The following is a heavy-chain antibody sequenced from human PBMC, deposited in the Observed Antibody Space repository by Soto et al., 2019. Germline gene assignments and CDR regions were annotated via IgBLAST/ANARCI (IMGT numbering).Heavy chain of an antibody. V-gene: IGHV3-21*01. CDR3: ARGSYCTNGVCYTGLFDY. CDR1: GFTFSGYS. J-gene: IGHJ4*02. CDR2: ISSSSSYI. Sequence: PGGSLRLSCAASGFTFSGYSMNWVRQAPGKGLEWVSSISSSSSYIYYADSVKGRFTISRDNAKNSLYLQMNSLRAEDTAVYYCARGSYCTNGVCYTGLFDYWGQGTLVTVSS. D-gene: IGHD2-8*01.